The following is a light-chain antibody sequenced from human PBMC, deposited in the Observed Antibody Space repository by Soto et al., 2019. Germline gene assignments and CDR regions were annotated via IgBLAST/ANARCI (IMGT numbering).Light chain of an antibody. CDR1: QSISRQ. Sequence: DIQMTQSPSTLSASVGDRVSITCRASQSISRQLAWYQQKPGKAPNLLIYQASNLETGVPSRFTGSGSGTEFTLTLSSLEPYGFATYYCLQYQSYWTFGQGTKVEVK. CDR3: LQYQSYWT. CDR2: QAS. V-gene: IGKV1-5*03. J-gene: IGKJ1*01.